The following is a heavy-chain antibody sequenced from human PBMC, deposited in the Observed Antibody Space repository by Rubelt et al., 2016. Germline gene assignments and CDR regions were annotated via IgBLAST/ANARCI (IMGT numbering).Heavy chain of an antibody. V-gene: IGHV3-53*01. J-gene: IGHJ6*02. CDR2: IYSGGST. CDR1: GFTVSSNY. CDR3: ARGRALYYYGMDV. Sequence: SGFTVSSNYMSWVRQAPGKGLEWVSVIYSGGSTNYADSVKGRFTISRDNSKNTLYLQMNSLRAEDTAVYYCARGRALYYYGMDVWGQGTTVTVSS.